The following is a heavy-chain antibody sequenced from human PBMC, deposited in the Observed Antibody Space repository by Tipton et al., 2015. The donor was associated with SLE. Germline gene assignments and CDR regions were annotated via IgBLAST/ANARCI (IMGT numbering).Heavy chain of an antibody. V-gene: IGHV3-7*01. J-gene: IGHJ6*03. CDR2: IKEDGSEK. CDR3: SRLRLKPPRYMDV. Sequence: GSLRLSCAASGFTFSSFWMSWVRQAPGKGREWLANIKEDGSEKYYVDSVKGRFTLSRDNAKNSLYLQMNSLRAEDTAVYYCSRLRLKPPRYMDVWGKGTTATVSS. CDR1: GFTFSSFW.